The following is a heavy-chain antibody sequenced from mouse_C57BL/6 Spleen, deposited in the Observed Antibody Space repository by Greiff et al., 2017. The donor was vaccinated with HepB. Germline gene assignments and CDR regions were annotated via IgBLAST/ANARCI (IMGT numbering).Heavy chain of an antibody. CDR2: ISSGGSYT. Sequence: DVHLVESGGDLVKPGGSLKLSCAASGFTFSSYGMSWVRQTPDKRLEWVATISSGGSYTYYPDSVKGRFTISRDNAKNTLYLQMSSLKSEDTAMYYCAREEWFHWGQGTLVTVSA. CDR1: GFTFSSYG. CDR3: AREEWFH. D-gene: IGHD2-2*01. J-gene: IGHJ3*01. V-gene: IGHV5-6*01.